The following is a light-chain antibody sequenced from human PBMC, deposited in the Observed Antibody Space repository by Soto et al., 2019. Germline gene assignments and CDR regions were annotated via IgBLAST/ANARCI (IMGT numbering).Light chain of an antibody. Sequence: QSVLTQPPSVSGAPGQRGTISCTGSSSNIGAGYDVHWYQQLPGTAPKLLISGNSNRPSGVPDRFSGSKSGTSASLAITGLQAEDEADYYCQSYDSSLSGYVVFGGGTKVTVL. CDR3: QSYDSSLSGYVV. CDR2: GNS. CDR1: SSNIGAGYD. V-gene: IGLV1-40*01. J-gene: IGLJ2*01.